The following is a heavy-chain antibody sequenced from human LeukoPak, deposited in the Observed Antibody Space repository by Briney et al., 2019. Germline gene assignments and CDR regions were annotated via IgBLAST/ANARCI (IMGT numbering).Heavy chain of an antibody. Sequence: SETLSLTCTVSGGSISSSSYYWGWIRQPPGKGLEWIGSIYYSGSTYYNPSLKSRVTISVDTSKNQFSLKLSSVTAADTAVYYCAIRRYYYDSSGYYAYWGQGTLVTVSS. CDR3: AIRRYYYDSSGYYAY. J-gene: IGHJ4*02. CDR2: IYYSGST. CDR1: GGSISSSSYY. V-gene: IGHV4-39*01. D-gene: IGHD3-22*01.